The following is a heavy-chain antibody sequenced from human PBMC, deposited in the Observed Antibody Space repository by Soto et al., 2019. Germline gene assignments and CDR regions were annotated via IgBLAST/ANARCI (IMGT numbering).Heavy chain of an antibody. CDR3: AKGRPDYDILTGYPHPPPYYYYGMDV. CDR2: ISGSGDRA. D-gene: IGHD3-9*01. Sequence: PGGSLRLSCAASGFTFSTYHMVWVRQAPGQGLEAFSSISGSGDRAYYADSVKGRFTVSRDNSKNTLYLQMNSLRAEDTAVYYCAKGRPDYDILTGYPHPPPYYYYGMDVWGQGTTVTVSS. CDR1: GFTFSTYH. V-gene: IGHV3-23*01. J-gene: IGHJ6*02.